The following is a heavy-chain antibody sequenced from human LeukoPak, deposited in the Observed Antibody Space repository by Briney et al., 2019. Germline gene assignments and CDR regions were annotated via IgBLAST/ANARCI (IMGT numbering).Heavy chain of an antibody. J-gene: IGHJ5*02. Sequence: SETLSLTCTVSGGSISSYYWSWIRQPSGKGLEWIGYIYYSGSTNYNPSLKSRVTISVDTSKNQFSLKLSSVTAADTAVYYCARRVFSSSWLASSWFDPWGQGTLVTVSS. CDR1: GGSISSYY. CDR2: IYYSGST. V-gene: IGHV4-59*01. CDR3: ARRVFSSSWLASSWFDP. D-gene: IGHD6-13*01.